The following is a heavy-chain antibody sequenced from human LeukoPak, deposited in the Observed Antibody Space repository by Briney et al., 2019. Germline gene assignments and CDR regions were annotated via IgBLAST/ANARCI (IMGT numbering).Heavy chain of an antibody. J-gene: IGHJ4*02. CDR2: INPNSGGT. CDR3: TRAVYDSLPDY. Sequence: ASVKVSCKASGYTFTGYYMHWVRQAPGQGLEWMGWINPNSGGTNYAQKFQGWVTMTRDTSISTAYMELTGLTHDDTAVYYCTRAVYDSLPDYWGQGTLVAVSS. V-gene: IGHV1-2*04. D-gene: IGHD5/OR15-5a*01. CDR1: GYTFTGYY.